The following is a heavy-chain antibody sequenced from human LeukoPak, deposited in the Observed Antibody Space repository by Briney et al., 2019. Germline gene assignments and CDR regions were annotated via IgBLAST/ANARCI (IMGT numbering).Heavy chain of an antibody. V-gene: IGHV4-30-4*01. D-gene: IGHD3-22*01. CDR3: ARTYYDPSGYSDAFDI. CDR1: GGSISSGDYY. J-gene: IGHJ3*02. CDR2: IYYSGNT. Sequence: SETLSLTCTVSGGSISSGDYYWSWIRQPPGKGLEWIGYIYYSGNTYYNPSLESRITISVDTSKNQFSLKLNSVTAADTAVYYCARTYYDPSGYSDAFDIWGQGTMVTVSS.